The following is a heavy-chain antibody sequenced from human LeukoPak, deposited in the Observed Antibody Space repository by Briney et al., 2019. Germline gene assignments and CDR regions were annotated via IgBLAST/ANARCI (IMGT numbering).Heavy chain of an antibody. CDR1: GGSISSGDYY. V-gene: IGHV4-30-4*08. D-gene: IGHD4-17*01. J-gene: IGHJ4*02. Sequence: SQTLSLTCTVSGGSISSGDYYWSWIHQPPGKGLEWIGYIYYSGSTYYNPSLKSRVTISVDTSKNQFSLKLSSVTAAGTAVYYCARTTVTTGRCLDYWGQGTLVTVSS. CDR2: IYYSGST. CDR3: ARTTVTTGRCLDY.